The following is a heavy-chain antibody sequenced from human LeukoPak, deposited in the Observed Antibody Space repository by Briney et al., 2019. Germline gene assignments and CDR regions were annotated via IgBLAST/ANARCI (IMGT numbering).Heavy chain of an antibody. CDR2: ISRSSNFI. V-gene: IGHV3-21*01. D-gene: IGHD2-21*02. CDR1: GFNFSDYA. CDR3: ARRIRSVVPATKAYYFDY. J-gene: IGHJ4*01. Sequence: GGSLRLSCAASGFNFSDYAMSWARQAPGKGLEWVSSISRSSNFIYYADSMKGRFTISRDNAKNSLYLQMNSLRAEDTAVYYCARRIRSVVPATKAYYFDYWGQGSLVTVSS.